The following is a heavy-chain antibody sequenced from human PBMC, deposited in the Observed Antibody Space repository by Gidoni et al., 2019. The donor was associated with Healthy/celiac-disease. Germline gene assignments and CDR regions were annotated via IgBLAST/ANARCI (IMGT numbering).Heavy chain of an antibody. CDR3: TAQYMTTDGMDV. CDR1: GFTFSNAW. Sequence: EVQLVESGGGLVKPGGSLRLSCAASGFTFSNAWMSWVRQAPGKGLEWVGRIKSKTDGGTTDYAAPVKGRFTISRDDSKNTLYLQMNSLKTEDTAVYYCTAQYMTTDGMDVWGQGTTVTVSS. D-gene: IGHD4-17*01. CDR2: IKSKTDGGTT. J-gene: IGHJ6*02. V-gene: IGHV3-15*01.